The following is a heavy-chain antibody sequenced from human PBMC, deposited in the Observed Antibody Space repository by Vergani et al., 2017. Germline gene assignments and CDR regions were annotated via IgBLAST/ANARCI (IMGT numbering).Heavy chain of an antibody. J-gene: IGHJ5*02. CDR2: IYTSGST. CDR1: GGSFSGYY. Sequence: QVQLQQWGAGLLKPSETLSLTCAVYGGSFSGYYWSWIRQPAGKGLEWIGRIYTSGSTNYNPSLKSRVTMSVDKSKNQFSLKLSSVTAADTAVYYCAREACSSTSCYTGWFDPWGQGTLVTVSS. CDR3: AREACSSTSCYTGWFDP. D-gene: IGHD2-2*02. V-gene: IGHV4-59*10.